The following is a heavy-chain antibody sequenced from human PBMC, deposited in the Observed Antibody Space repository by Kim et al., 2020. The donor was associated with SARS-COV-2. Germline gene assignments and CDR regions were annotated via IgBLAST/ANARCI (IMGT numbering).Heavy chain of an antibody. CDR3: ARGFYDFGYYYVRDV. D-gene: IGHD3-16*01. V-gene: IGHV3-48*02. CDR2: ISSTSSII. Sequence: GGSLRLSCAASGFIFNNYNMNWVRQTPGKGLDSVSYISSTSSIIYYAESLKGRFTTPXDNANNSLXXQMNSLRDEDTAVYSCARGFYDFGYYYVRDVWGQGXTVTVSS. J-gene: IGHJ6*02. CDR1: GFIFNNYN.